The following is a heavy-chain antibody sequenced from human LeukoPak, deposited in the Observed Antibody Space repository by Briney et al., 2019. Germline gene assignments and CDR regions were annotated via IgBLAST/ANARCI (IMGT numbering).Heavy chain of an antibody. CDR1: GGSISSGSYY. D-gene: IGHD3-22*01. Sequence: SETLPLTCTVSGGSISSGSYYWSWIRQPAGKGLEWIGRIYTSGSTNYNPSLKSRVTISVDTSKNQFSLKLNSVTAADTAVYYCARDSLQGYYYDSSGYSPPQQKPIYYYMDVWGKGTTVTVSS. J-gene: IGHJ6*03. CDR2: IYTSGST. V-gene: IGHV4-61*02. CDR3: ARDSLQGYYYDSSGYSPPQQKPIYYYMDV.